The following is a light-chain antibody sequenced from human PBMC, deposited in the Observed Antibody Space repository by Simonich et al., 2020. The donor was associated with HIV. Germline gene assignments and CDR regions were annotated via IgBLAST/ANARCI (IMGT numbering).Light chain of an antibody. CDR3: QQYYSSPYT. V-gene: IGKV4-1*01. Sequence: DIVMTQSPDSLAVSLGERATTNCKSSQRVLYSSDNKNYLAWYQLKPGQPPKLLIYWASTRQSGVPERFSGTGSGTDFTLTISSLQAEDVAVYYCQQYYSSPYTFGQGTKLEIK. CDR2: WAS. J-gene: IGKJ2*01. CDR1: QRVLYSSDNKNY.